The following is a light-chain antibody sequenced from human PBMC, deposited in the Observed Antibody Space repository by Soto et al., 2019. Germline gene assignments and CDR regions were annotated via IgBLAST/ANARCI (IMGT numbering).Light chain of an antibody. Sequence: VLTQSPVTLSLSPGERATLPFRASQSVSSSYVAWHQQRPGQAPRLLIYGASSRATGIPGRFSGSGSGTDFTLSISRLEPEDFAVYYCQQYDSTPYTFGQGTKVAIK. CDR3: QQYDSTPYT. CDR2: GAS. J-gene: IGKJ2*01. V-gene: IGKV3-20*01. CDR1: QSVSSSY.